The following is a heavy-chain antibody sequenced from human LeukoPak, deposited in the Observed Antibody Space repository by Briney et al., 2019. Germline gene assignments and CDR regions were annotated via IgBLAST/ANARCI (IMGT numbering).Heavy chain of an antibody. CDR2: ISAYNGNT. CDR1: GYTFTSYG. J-gene: IGHJ3*02. D-gene: IGHD1-26*01. CDR3: ARVNSGSYSDAFDI. Sequence: GASVKVSCKASGYTFTSYGISWVRQAPGQGLVWMGWISAYNGNTNYAQKLQGRVTMTTDTSTSTAYMELRSLRSDDTAVYYCARVNSGSYSDAFDIWGQGTMVTVFS. V-gene: IGHV1-18*01.